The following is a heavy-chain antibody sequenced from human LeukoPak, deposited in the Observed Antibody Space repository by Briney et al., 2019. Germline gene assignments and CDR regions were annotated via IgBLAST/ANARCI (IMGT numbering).Heavy chain of an antibody. D-gene: IGHD4-17*01. CDR3: ARDVGTTYGDYWNFDY. CDR1: GFTVSSNY. J-gene: IGHJ4*02. Sequence: GGSLRLSCAASGFTVSSNYMSWVRQAPGKGLEWVSVIYSGGSTYYADSVKGRFTISRDNSKNTLYLQMNSLRAEDTAVYYCARDVGTTYGDYWNFDYWGRGTLVTVSS. V-gene: IGHV3-66*01. CDR2: IYSGGST.